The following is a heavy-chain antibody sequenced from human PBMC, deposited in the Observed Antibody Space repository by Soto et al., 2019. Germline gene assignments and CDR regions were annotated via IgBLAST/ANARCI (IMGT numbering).Heavy chain of an antibody. CDR2: ISYDGSNK. D-gene: IGHD6-6*01. CDR3: ARVGDESIAARPGAPYYYYGMDV. CDR1: GFTFSSYA. J-gene: IGHJ6*02. Sequence: QVQLVESGGGVVQPGRSLRLSCAASGFTFSSYAMHWVRQAPGKGLEWVAVISYDGSNKYYADSVKRRFTISRDNSKNTLYLQMNSLRAEDTAVYYCARVGDESIAARPGAPYYYYGMDVWGQGTKVTVSS. V-gene: IGHV3-30-3*01.